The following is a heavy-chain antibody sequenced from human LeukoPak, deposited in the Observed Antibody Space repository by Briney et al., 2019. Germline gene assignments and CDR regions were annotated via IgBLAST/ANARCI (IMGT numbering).Heavy chain of an antibody. D-gene: IGHD4-11*01. V-gene: IGHV4-34*01. J-gene: IGHJ6*03. CDR1: GGSFSGYY. Sequence: PSETLSLTCAVYGGSFSGYYWSWIRQPPGKGLEWIGEINHSGSTNYNPSLKSRVNISVDTSKNQFYLKLSSVTAADTAVYYCARGVAVTTGSYYYYMDVWGKGTTVTVSS. CDR2: INHSGST. CDR3: ARGVAVTTGSYYYYMDV.